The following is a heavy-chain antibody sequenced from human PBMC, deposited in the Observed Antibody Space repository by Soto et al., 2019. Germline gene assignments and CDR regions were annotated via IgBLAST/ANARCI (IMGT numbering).Heavy chain of an antibody. Sequence: GESLKISCKGSGYSFTSYWIGWVRQMPGKGLEWMGIIYPGDSDTRYSPSFQGQVTISADKSISTAYLQWSSLKASDTAMYYCETLHCSGGSCDPESIDYWGQGTLVTVSS. J-gene: IGHJ4*02. D-gene: IGHD2-15*01. V-gene: IGHV5-51*01. CDR2: IYPGDSDT. CDR3: ETLHCSGGSCDPESIDY. CDR1: GYSFTSYW.